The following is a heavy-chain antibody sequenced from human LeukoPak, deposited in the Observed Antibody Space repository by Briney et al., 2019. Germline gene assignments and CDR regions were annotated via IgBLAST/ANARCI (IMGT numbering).Heavy chain of an antibody. CDR2: INPSDEST. CDR3: ARDSRPQWLATGPVDY. D-gene: IGHD6-19*01. CDR1: GYTFTSYS. Sequence: ASVTVSCKASGYTFTSYSLHWVRQAPGQGLEWMGIINPSDESTTYAQKFRGRVTMTRDTSTNTVYMELTSLRSEDTAMHYCARDSRPQWLATGPVDYWGQGTLVTVSS. J-gene: IGHJ4*02. V-gene: IGHV1-46*01.